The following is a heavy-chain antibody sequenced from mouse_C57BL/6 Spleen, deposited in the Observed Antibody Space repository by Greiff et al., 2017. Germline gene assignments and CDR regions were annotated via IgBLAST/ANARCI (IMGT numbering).Heavy chain of an antibody. CDR1: GYTFTSYD. D-gene: IGHD2-4*01. CDR3: ARSGDYDGEGYFDY. V-gene: IGHV1-85*01. J-gene: IGHJ2*01. CDR2: IYPRDGST. Sequence: QVHVKQSGPELVKPGASVKLSCKASGYTFTSYDINWVKQRPGQGLEWIGWIYPRDGSTKYNEKFKGKATLTVDTSSSTAYMELHSLTSEDSAVYFCARSGDYDGEGYFDYWGQGTTLTVSS.